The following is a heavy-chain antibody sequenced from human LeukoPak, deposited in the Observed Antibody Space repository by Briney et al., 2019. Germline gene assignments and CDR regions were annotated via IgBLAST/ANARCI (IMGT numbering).Heavy chain of an antibody. D-gene: IGHD2-2*01. CDR3: AREGSNYFAY. Sequence: GGSLRLFCAASGFTVSSNLMSWVRQAPGKGLEWVSVIYSGGSTYYADSVKGRFTISRNNSKNTLYLQMNSLRAEDTAVYYCAREGSNYFAYWGSRTLFTVSS. CDR2: IYSGGST. CDR1: GFTVSSNL. J-gene: IGHJ4*03. V-gene: IGHV3-53*01.